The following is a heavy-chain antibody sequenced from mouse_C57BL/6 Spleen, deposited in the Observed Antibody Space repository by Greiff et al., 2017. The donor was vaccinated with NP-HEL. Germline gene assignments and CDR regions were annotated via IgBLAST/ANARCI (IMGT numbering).Heavy chain of an antibody. CDR1: GYTFTSYW. CDR3: ARETGRGYFDV. D-gene: IGHD4-1*01. V-gene: IGHV1-64*01. Sequence: VQLQQPGAELVKPGASVKLSCKASGYTFTSYWMHWVKQRPGQGLEWIGMIHPNSGSTNYNEKFKSKATLTVDKSSSTAYMQLSSLTSEDSAVYYCARETGRGYFDVWGTGTTVTVSS. J-gene: IGHJ1*03. CDR2: IHPNSGST.